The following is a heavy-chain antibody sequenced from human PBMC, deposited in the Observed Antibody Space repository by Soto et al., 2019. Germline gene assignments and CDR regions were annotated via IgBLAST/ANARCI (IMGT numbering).Heavy chain of an antibody. V-gene: IGHV4-30-2*01. J-gene: IGHJ4*02. CDR3: AAEGRLPGYY. D-gene: IGHD2-2*01. CDR2: IDHSGST. Sequence: QLQLQESGSGLVKPSQTLSLTCAVSGGSISSGGYSWSWIRQPPGKGLEWIGYIDHSGSTYYNRSLSSRVTLTVDRSKNQFYLNLSSVTVENTAVNYYAAEGRLPGYYWGQGSLVTVSS. CDR1: GGSISSGGYS.